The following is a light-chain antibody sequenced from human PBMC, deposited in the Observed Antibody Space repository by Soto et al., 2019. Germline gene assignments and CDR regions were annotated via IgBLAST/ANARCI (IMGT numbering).Light chain of an antibody. Sequence: EVVLTQSPATLSLSPGDRATLSCRASQSVSIDFAWYQQKPGQAPRLLIYDASNRATGIPARVSGSGSGTDFTLTISGLEPGDFAVYYCQHRHSFGPGTKVDIK. V-gene: IGKV3-11*01. CDR2: DAS. J-gene: IGKJ3*01. CDR1: QSVSID. CDR3: QHRHS.